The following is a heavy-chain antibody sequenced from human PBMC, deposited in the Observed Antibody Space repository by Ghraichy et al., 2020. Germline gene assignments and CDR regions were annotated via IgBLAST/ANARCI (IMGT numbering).Heavy chain of an antibody. CDR1: GYTFTGYY. V-gene: IGHV1-2*06. CDR2: INPNSGGT. D-gene: IGHD2-2*01. Sequence: ASVKVSCKASGYTFTGYYMHWVRQAPGQGLEWMGRINPNSGGTNYAQKFQGRVTMTRDTSISTAYMELSRLRSDDTAVYYCARTHCSSTSCYHGGHNWFDPWGQGTLVTVSS. CDR3: ARTHCSSTSCYHGGHNWFDP. J-gene: IGHJ5*02.